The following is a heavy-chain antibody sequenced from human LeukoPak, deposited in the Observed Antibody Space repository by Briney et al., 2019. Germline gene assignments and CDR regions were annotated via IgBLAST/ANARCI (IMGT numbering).Heavy chain of an antibody. CDR3: ARGGPYYYDSSGYYTSPGFDY. D-gene: IGHD3-22*01. CDR2: MNPNSGNT. Sequence: ASVKVSCKASGYTFTSYDINWVRQATGQGLEWMGWMNPNSGNTGYAQKFQGRVTMTRNTSISTAYMELSSLRSEDTAVYYCARGGPYYYDSSGYYTSPGFDYWGQGTLVTVSS. CDR1: GYTFTSYD. J-gene: IGHJ4*02. V-gene: IGHV1-8*01.